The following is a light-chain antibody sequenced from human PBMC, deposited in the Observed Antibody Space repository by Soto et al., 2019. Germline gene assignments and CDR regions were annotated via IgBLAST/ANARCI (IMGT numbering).Light chain of an antibody. V-gene: IGLV2-14*01. CDR3: SSYTSSSTL. CDR2: AVT. Sequence: QSFRTESASVSGSPGQSITISCTGTSSDVGGYNYVSWYQQHPGKAPKLMIYAVTDRPSGVSSRFSGSKSGNTASLTISGLQAEDEADYYCSSYTSSSTLFGTGTNVTVL. CDR1: SSDVGGYNY. J-gene: IGLJ1*01.